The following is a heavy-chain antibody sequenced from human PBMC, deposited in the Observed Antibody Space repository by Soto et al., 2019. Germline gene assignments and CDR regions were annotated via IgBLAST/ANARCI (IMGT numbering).Heavy chain of an antibody. Sequence: GGSLRLSCAASGFSFNFYVMTWVRQAPGKGLEWVSGMSGSGGHIYYADSVKGRFTVSRDNSNGTLYLQMNSLRAEDTAVYYCARAVTQYFDSWGQGSLVTVSS. V-gene: IGHV3-23*01. D-gene: IGHD4-4*01. CDR2: MSGSGGHI. J-gene: IGHJ4*02. CDR1: GFSFNFYV. CDR3: ARAVTQYFDS.